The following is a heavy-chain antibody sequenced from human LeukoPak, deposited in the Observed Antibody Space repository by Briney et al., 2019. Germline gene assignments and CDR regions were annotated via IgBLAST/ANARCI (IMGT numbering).Heavy chain of an antibody. J-gene: IGHJ4*02. V-gene: IGHV3-23*01. CDR3: AKEGIAAAVFDY. CDR2: ISGSGDST. Sequence: GGSLRLSCAASGFTFSSYAMSWVRQAPGKGLEWGSGISGSGDSTYYADSVKGRFTISRDNSKNTLYLQMSSLRAEDTAVYYCAKEGIAAAVFDYWGQGTLVTVSS. D-gene: IGHD6-13*01. CDR1: GFTFSSYA.